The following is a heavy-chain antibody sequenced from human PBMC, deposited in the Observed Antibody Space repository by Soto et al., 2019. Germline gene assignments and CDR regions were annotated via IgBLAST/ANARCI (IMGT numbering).Heavy chain of an antibody. V-gene: IGHV3-30-3*01. CDR3: ARDLRKRGECYVLNMDV. D-gene: IGHD2-15*01. J-gene: IGHJ6*02. CDR2: ISYDGSHK. CDR1: GFTFSSYA. Sequence: QEQLVESGGGVVQPGGSLRLSCTASGFTFSSYAIHWVRQAPGKGLEWVAVISYDGSHKYYADAVKGRFTISRDNSKNTLYLQMTSLRAEDTAVYYCARDLRKRGECYVLNMDVWGHGNTVTVSS.